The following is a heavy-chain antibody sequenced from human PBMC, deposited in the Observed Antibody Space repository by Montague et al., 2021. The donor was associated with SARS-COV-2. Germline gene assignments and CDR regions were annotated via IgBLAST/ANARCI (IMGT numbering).Heavy chain of an antibody. Sequence: SETLSLTCTVSGASFSNYYWSWIRQPPGKGLEWIGYIYYTGTTNYNPSLKSRVTISVDTSKTQFSLKLTSVTAADTAAYYCAREGYCSGGTCYSSGPNWFDPWGQGTLVTVSS. CDR3: AREGYCSGGTCYSSGPNWFDP. J-gene: IGHJ5*02. D-gene: IGHD2-15*01. CDR2: IYYTGTT. V-gene: IGHV4-59*01. CDR1: GASFSNYY.